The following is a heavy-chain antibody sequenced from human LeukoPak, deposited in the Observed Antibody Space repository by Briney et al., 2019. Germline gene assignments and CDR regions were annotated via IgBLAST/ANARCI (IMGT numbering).Heavy chain of an antibody. Sequence: GESLKISCKGSGYSFTSYWIGWVRQMPGKGLEWMGIIYPGDSDTIYSPSCQGQVTISADKSISTAYLQWSSLKASDTAMYYCARSPNSIVVVPAAAHWYFDLWGRGTLVTVSS. CDR1: GYSFTSYW. D-gene: IGHD2-2*01. CDR2: IYPGDSDT. CDR3: ARSPNSIVVVPAAAHWYFDL. V-gene: IGHV5-51*06. J-gene: IGHJ2*01.